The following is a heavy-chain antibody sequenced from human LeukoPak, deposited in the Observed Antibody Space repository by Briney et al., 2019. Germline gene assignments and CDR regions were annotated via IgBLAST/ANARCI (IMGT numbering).Heavy chain of an antibody. J-gene: IGHJ4*02. V-gene: IGHV3-23*01. Sequence: GGSLRLSCAASGFTFSSYAMNWVRQAPGKGLEWVSAISASGGTTYYAGSVRGRFTISRDNSKNTLYLQINSLRAEDTAVYYCAKVISAGIGDYYFDYWGQGTLVTVSS. CDR1: GFTFSSYA. CDR2: ISASGGTT. CDR3: AKVISAGIGDYYFDY. D-gene: IGHD4-17*01.